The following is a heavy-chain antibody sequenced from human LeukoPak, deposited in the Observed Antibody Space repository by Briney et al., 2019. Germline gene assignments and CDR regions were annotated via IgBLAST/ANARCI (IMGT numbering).Heavy chain of an antibody. V-gene: IGHV4-38-2*01. CDR2: IYHSGST. Sequence: SETLSLTCAVSGYTISSGYFWGWIRQPPGKGLEGLGSIYHSGSTYYNPSLKSRVTISVDTSKNTLYLQLSSVTAADTAVYYCARWVAATEWFDPWGQGPLVTVSS. J-gene: IGHJ5*02. D-gene: IGHD2-15*01. CDR3: ARWVAATEWFDP. CDR1: GYTISSGYF.